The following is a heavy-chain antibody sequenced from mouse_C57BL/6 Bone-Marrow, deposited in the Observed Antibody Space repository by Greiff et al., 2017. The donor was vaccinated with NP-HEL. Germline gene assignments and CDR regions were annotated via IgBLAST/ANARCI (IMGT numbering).Heavy chain of an antibody. V-gene: IGHV3-6*01. Sequence: EVHLVESGPGLVKPSQSLSLTCSVTGYSITSGYYWNWIRQFPGNKLEWMGYISYDGSNNYNPSLKNRISITRDTSKNQFFLKLNSVTTEDTATYYCARERVNFDYWGQGTTLTVSS. CDR1: GYSITSGYY. CDR3: ARERVNFDY. J-gene: IGHJ2*01. D-gene: IGHD2-2*01. CDR2: ISYDGSN.